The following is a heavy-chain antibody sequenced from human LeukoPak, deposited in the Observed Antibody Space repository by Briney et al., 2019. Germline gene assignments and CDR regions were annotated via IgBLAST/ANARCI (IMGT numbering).Heavy chain of an antibody. D-gene: IGHD3-10*01. J-gene: IGHJ4*02. CDR3: AGNGNMVRGVTPTFDY. V-gene: IGHV4-59*01. Sequence: SETLSLTCTVSGGSISSYYWSWIRQPPGKGLEWIGYIYYSGSTNYNPSLKSRVTISVDTSKNQFSLKLSSVTAADTAVYYCAGNGNMVRGVTPTFDYWGQGTLVTVSS. CDR2: IYYSGST. CDR1: GGSISSYY.